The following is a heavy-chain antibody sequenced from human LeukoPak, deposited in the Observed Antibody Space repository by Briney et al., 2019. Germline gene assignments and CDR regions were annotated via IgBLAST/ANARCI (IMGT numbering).Heavy chain of an antibody. CDR3: ARFFDYDFWSGYSRDAFDI. Sequence: GASVKVSCKASGGTFSSYAISWVRQAPGQGLEWMGGIIPIFGTANYAQKFQGRVTITADESTSTAYMELSSLRSDDTAVYYCARFFDYDFWSGYSRDAFDIWGQGTLVTVSS. D-gene: IGHD3-3*01. J-gene: IGHJ4*02. V-gene: IGHV1-69*13. CDR1: GGTFSSYA. CDR2: IIPIFGTA.